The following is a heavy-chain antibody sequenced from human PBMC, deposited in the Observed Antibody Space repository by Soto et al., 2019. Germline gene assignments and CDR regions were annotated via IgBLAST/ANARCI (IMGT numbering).Heavy chain of an antibody. J-gene: IGHJ6*02. CDR2: ISAYNGNT. CDR3: ARVSNSLYYYYYGMDV. D-gene: IGHD1-26*01. V-gene: IGHV1-18*01. Sequence: GASVKVSCKASGYTFTSYGISWVRQAPGQGLEWMGWISAYNGNTNYAQKLQGRVTMTTDTSTSTAYMELRSLRSDDTAVYYCARVSNSLYYYYYGMDVWGQGTTVPVS. CDR1: GYTFTSYG.